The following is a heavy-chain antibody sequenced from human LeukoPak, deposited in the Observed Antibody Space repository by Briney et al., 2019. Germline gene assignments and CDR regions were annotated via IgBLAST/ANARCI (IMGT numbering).Heavy chain of an antibody. J-gene: IGHJ4*02. V-gene: IGHV5-51*01. Sequence: GESLKISCKGSGYSFTTYWIGWVRQMPGKGLEWMGIIYPGDSDTRYSPSFQGQVTISADKSISTAYLQWSSLKASDTAIYYCARQGYYYDSSGYYSDYWGQGTLVTVSS. CDR3: ARQGYYYDSSGYYSDY. CDR2: IYPGDSDT. CDR1: GYSFTTYW. D-gene: IGHD3-22*01.